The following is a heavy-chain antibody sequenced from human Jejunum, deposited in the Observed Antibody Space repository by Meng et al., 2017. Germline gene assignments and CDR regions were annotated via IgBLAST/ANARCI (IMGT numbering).Heavy chain of an antibody. Sequence: SETLSLTCAVSGGSISAYYWSWIRQPPGKGLEWIGFIHYTGTTNYNPSLNSRVTISVDPSKNEFSLRMTSMTAADTAVYYCARGDDSSGYGDSWARGTLVTFSS. CDR2: IHYTGTT. J-gene: IGHJ4*02. CDR1: GGSISAYY. CDR3: ARGDDSSGYGDS. D-gene: IGHD3-22*01. V-gene: IGHV4-59*01.